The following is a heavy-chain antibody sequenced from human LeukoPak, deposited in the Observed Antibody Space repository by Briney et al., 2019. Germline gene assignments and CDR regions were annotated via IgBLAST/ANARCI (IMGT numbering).Heavy chain of an antibody. CDR1: GGSVSSGSYY. J-gene: IGHJ4*02. CDR3: AASPDYYDSSGYSYYFDY. CDR2: IYYSGST. V-gene: IGHV4-61*01. D-gene: IGHD3-22*01. Sequence: SETLSLTCTVSGGSVSSGSYYWSWIRQPPGKGLEWIGYIYYSGSTNYNPSLKSRVTISVDTSKNQFSLKLSSVTAADTAVYYCAASPDYYDSSGYSYYFDYWGQGTLVTVSS.